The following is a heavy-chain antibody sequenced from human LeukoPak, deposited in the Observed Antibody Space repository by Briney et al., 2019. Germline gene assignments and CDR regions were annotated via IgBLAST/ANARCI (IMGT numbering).Heavy chain of an antibody. D-gene: IGHD6-13*01. Sequence: GGSLRLSCAGSGFTFSTYWMSWVRQAPGKGLEWVAVISYDGSNKYYADSVKGRFTISRDNSKNTLYLQMNSLRAEDTAVYYCAREHGIAAAGPFDYWGQGTLDTVSS. CDR3: AREHGIAAAGPFDY. V-gene: IGHV3-30*19. CDR1: GFTFSTYW. CDR2: ISYDGSNK. J-gene: IGHJ4*02.